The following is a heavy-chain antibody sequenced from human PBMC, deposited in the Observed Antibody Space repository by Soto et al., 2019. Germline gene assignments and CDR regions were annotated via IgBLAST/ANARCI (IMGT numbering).Heavy chain of an antibody. CDR1: GFTFDDYS. CDR3: ARDAYFDSSGYFDDY. Sequence: GGSLRLSCAASGFTFDDYSMIWVRQAPGKGLEWVSDINWNGGSTGYADSVKGRFTISRDNAKNSLYLQMNSLRAEDTALYYCARDAYFDSSGYFDDYWGQGTLVTVSS. D-gene: IGHD3-22*01. CDR2: INWNGGST. J-gene: IGHJ4*02. V-gene: IGHV3-20*04.